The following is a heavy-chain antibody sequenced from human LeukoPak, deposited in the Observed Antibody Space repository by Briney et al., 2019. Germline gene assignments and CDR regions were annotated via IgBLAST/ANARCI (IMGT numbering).Heavy chain of an antibody. D-gene: IGHD2-21*02. Sequence: PGGSLRLSCAASGFTFSNYAMTWVRQSPERGLEWVSTICRSGGNTYYADSVKGQFTVSRDTSSDTLFLQMNSLRAEDTAVYYCARDGDVCRIGACCWNTFDCWGQGSLVTDSS. CDR3: ARDGDVCRIGACCWNTFDC. CDR2: ICRSGGNT. CDR1: GFTFSNYA. V-gene: IGHV3-23*01. J-gene: IGHJ4*02.